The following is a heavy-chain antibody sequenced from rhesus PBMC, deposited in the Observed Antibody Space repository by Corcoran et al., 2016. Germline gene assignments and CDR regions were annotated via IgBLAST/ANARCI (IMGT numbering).Heavy chain of an antibody. CDR3: ARDAISLDV. V-gene: IGHV4-147*01. CDR1: GASLSVNY. J-gene: IGHJ5-2*02. CDR2: ISGNSETT. Sequence: QVQLQESGPGLVKPSETLPLTCAVSGASLSVNYRTWIRPSPGKGLEWIGYISGNSETTSYNPSLGGRVTISKDTSQNQFSLMLTSVTAADTAVYYCARDAISLDVWGRGVLVTVSS.